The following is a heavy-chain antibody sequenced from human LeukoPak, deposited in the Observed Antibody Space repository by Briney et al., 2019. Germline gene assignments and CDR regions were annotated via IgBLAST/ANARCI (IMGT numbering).Heavy chain of an antibody. V-gene: IGHV3-66*02. CDR1: GFTVSSNY. D-gene: IGHD3-22*01. J-gene: IGHJ4*02. Sequence: GGSLRLSCAASGFTVSSNYMSWVRQAPGKGLERVSVIYSGGSTYYADSVKGRFTISRDNSKNTLYLQMNSLRAEDTAVYYCARNYYDSSGYYVGSHPFFDYWGQGTLVTVSS. CDR2: IYSGGST. CDR3: ARNYYDSSGYYVGSHPFFDY.